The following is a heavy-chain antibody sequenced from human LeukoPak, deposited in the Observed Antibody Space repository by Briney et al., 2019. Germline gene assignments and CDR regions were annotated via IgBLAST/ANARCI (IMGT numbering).Heavy chain of an antibody. Sequence: GESLKISCKGSGYSFTSYCIVWLRQMPGKGLQGLGSIYPGDSDARYSPSFEAEVTISADKSISIAYLQWSSLKASDTAMYYCARRGIAAAGTNWFDPWGQGTLVTVSS. CDR3: ARRGIAAAGTNWFDP. CDR1: GYSFTSYC. D-gene: IGHD6-13*01. CDR2: IYPGDSDA. V-gene: IGHV5-51*01. J-gene: IGHJ5*02.